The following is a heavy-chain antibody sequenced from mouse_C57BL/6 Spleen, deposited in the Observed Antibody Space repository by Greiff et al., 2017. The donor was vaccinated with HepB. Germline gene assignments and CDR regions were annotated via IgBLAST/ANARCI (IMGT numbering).Heavy chain of an antibody. CDR1: GFNIKDDY. CDR2: IDPENGDT. J-gene: IGHJ3*01. V-gene: IGHV14-4*01. D-gene: IGHD2-3*01. Sequence: VQLKESGAELVRPGASVKLSCTASGFNIKDDYMHWVKQRPEQGLEWIGWIDPENGDTEYASKFQGKATITADTSSNTAYLQLSSLTSEDTAVYYCTPRWLLFAYWGQGTLVTVSA. CDR3: TPRWLLFAY.